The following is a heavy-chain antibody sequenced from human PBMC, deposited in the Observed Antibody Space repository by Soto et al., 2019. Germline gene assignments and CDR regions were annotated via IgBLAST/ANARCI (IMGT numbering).Heavy chain of an antibody. CDR2: ISSNGGRT. D-gene: IGHD1-1*01. J-gene: IGHJ6*02. CDR3: AKDLHWYGMDV. CDR1: GFTFGNYF. Sequence: EVQLLESGGGLVQPGESLRLSCAASGFTFGNYFMNWVRQAPGKGLEWVSDISSNGGRTHYADSVRGRSTISRDNSRNTLYLQMSSLRAEDTALYYCAKDLHWYGMDVWGQGTTVTVSS. V-gene: IGHV3-23*01.